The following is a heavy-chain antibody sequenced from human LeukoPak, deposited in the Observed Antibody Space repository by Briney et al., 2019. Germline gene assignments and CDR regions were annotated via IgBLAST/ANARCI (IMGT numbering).Heavy chain of an antibody. CDR3: ARGLQIDSSGYYYVRWFDP. V-gene: IGHV4-4*02. D-gene: IGHD3-22*01. CDR1: GGSISSSNW. Sequence: TSETLSLTCAVSGGSISSSNWWSWVRQPPGKGPEWIGEIYHSGSTNYNPSLKSRVTISVDKSKNQFSLKLSSVTAADTAVYYCARGLQIDSSGYYYVRWFDPWGQGTLVTVSS. J-gene: IGHJ5*02. CDR2: IYHSGST.